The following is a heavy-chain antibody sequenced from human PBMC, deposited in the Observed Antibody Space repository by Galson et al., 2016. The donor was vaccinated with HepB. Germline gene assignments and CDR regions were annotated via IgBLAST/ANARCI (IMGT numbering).Heavy chain of an antibody. D-gene: IGHD3-10*01. CDR1: GFTFDDYA. V-gene: IGHV3-9*01. J-gene: IGHJ4*02. CDR3: AKHMWPRHYSPGSPLDY. Sequence: SLRLSCAASGFTFDDYAMHWVRRAPGKGLEWVSSINLHSAKTDYADSVKGRFTISRDDAKNSMFLQMNSLRAEDTAFYYCAKHMWPRHYSPGSPLDYWGQGTLVTVSS. CDR2: INLHSAKT.